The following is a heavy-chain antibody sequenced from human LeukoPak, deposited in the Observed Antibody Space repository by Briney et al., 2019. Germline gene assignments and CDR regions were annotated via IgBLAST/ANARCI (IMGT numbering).Heavy chain of an antibody. CDR1: GFTFSNYW. J-gene: IGHJ4*02. Sequence: GGSLRLSRAPSGFTFSNYWMTWVCQAPGKGLEWVATIKQDGSEQYYVDSVKGRFTISRDNSKYSLRLQMNSLRAEDTAVYFCARDRRNYYGVDYWGQGTLVTVSS. D-gene: IGHD1-7*01. CDR3: ARDRRNYYGVDY. V-gene: IGHV3-7*04. CDR2: IKQDGSEQ.